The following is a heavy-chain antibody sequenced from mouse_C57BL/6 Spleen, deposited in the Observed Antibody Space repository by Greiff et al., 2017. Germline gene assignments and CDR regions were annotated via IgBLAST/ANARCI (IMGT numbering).Heavy chain of an antibody. J-gene: IGHJ2*01. CDR2: IRNKANGYTT. V-gene: IGHV7-3*01. Sequence: EVQVVESGGGLVQPGGSLSLSCAASGFTFTGYYMSWVRQPPGKALEWLGFIRNKANGYTTVYSESVKGRFTISRDTSQSILYLQMNDLRAEDSATYYCARHCHYWGQGTTRTVSS. CDR3: ARHCHY. CDR1: GFTFTGYY.